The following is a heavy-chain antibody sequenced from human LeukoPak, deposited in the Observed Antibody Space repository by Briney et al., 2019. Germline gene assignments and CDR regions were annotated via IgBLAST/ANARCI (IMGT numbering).Heavy chain of an antibody. V-gene: IGHV3-21*01. CDR1: GFTFSTYN. D-gene: IGHD4-17*01. Sequence: PGGSLRLSCAASGFTFSTYNMNWVRQAPGKGLEWVSSISISSSDIYYADSVKGRFTISRDNAKNSLYLQMNSLRAEDTAVYYCAREGYGAYGFDYWGQGTLVTVSS. J-gene: IGHJ4*02. CDR3: AREGYGAYGFDY. CDR2: ISISSSDI.